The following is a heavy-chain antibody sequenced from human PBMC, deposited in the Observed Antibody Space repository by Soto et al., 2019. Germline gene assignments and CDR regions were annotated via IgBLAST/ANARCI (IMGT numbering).Heavy chain of an antibody. J-gene: IGHJ4*02. D-gene: IGHD4-17*01. CDR1: GYTFTSYG. CDR2: VSAYNGNT. V-gene: IGHV1-18*04. CDR3: ARDVADPYGWYTGVGDY. Sequence: QVQLVQSGAEVKKPGASVKVSCKASGYTFTSYGISWVRQAPGQGLEWMGGVSAYNGNTNYAQKLPGRATMTTDTSASTAYKELRGLRSDDTAVYYCARDVADPYGWYTGVGDYWGQGTLVTVS.